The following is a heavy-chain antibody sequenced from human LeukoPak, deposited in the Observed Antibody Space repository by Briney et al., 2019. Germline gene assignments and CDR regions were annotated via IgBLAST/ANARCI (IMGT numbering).Heavy chain of an antibody. D-gene: IGHD6-13*01. J-gene: IGHJ4*02. CDR1: GFPFSSYN. CDR3: ARDIAAAGTGDFDY. Sequence: GGSLRLSCAASGFPFSSYNMNWVRRAPGKGLEWVSYISSSSNTIYYADSVKGRFTISRDNAKNSLYLQMNSLRAEDTAVYYCARDIAAAGTGDFDYWGQGTLVTVSS. V-gene: IGHV3-48*01. CDR2: ISSSSNTI.